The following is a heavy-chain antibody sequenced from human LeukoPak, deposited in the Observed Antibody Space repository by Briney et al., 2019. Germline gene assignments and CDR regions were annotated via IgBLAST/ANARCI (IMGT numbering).Heavy chain of an antibody. D-gene: IGHD3-22*01. CDR2: IRYDGSNK. CDR1: GFTYSSYG. J-gene: IGHJ4*02. V-gene: IGHV3-30*02. Sequence: GGSLRLSCAASGFTYSSYGMHWVRQAPGKGLEWVAFIRYDGSNKYYADSVKGRFTISRDNSKNTLYLQMNSLRAEDTAVYYCAKPGGYYDSSGYFDYWGQGTLVTVSS. CDR3: AKPGGYYDSSGYFDY.